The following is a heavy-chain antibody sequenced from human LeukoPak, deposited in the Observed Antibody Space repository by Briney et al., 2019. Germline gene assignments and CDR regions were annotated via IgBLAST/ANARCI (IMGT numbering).Heavy chain of an antibody. J-gene: IGHJ6*02. CDR2: IIPILGIA. CDR3: ATDSSGPKVYYYYGMDV. D-gene: IGHD6-19*01. Sequence: SVKVSCKASGGTFSSYAISWVRQAPGQGLEWMGRIIPILGIANYAQKFQGRVTMTEDTSTDTAYMELSSLRSEDTAVYYCATDSSGPKVYYYYGMDVWGQGTTVTVSS. CDR1: GGTFSSYA. V-gene: IGHV1-69*04.